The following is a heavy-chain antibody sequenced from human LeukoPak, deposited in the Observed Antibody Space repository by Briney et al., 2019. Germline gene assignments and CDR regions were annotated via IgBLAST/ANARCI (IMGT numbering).Heavy chain of an antibody. CDR2: IYPGDSDT. CDR3: ARLDLEGPFDP. J-gene: IGHJ5*02. V-gene: IGHV5-51*01. Sequence: GASLQISCQGSGFTFTSYWIGWVRQLPGKGLEWMGVIYPGDSDTRYSPSFQGQVTISADTSINTAYLQWSSLKASDTAMYYCARLDLEGPFDPWGQGTLVTVSS. CDR1: GFTFTSYW.